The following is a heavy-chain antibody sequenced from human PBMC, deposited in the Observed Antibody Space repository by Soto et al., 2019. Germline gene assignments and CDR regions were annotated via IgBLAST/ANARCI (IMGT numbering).Heavy chain of an antibody. CDR3: AKDPSSSWYSSWFDP. V-gene: IGHV3-9*01. CDR2: ISWNSGSI. D-gene: IGHD6-13*01. CDR1: GFTFDDYA. J-gene: IGHJ5*02. Sequence: SLRLSCAASGFTFDDYAMHWVRQAPGKGLEWVSGISWNSGSIGYADSVKGRFTISRDNAKNSLYLQMNSLRAEDTALYYCAKDPSSSWYSSWFDPWGQGTLVTVSS.